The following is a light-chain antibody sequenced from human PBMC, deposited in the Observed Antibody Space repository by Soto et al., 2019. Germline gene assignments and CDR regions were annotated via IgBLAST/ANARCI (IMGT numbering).Light chain of an antibody. CDR1: QSVSSN. J-gene: IGKJ1*01. V-gene: IGKV3-15*01. CDR2: GAS. CDR3: QQYNDWPRT. Sequence: EIVVTQSRATVSVSPGERATLSCRASQSVSSNLAWYQQKPGQAPRLLIYGASTRATGVPARFSGSGSGTEFTLTISGLQSEDFAVYYCQQYNDWPRTFGQGTKVDIK.